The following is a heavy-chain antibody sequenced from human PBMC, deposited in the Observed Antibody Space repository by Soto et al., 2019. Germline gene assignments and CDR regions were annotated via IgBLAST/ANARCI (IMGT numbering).Heavy chain of an antibody. J-gene: IGHJ4*02. CDR1: GGIFSTYA. Sequence: QVQLVQSGAEVKKPGSSVKVSCKASGGIFSTYAISWLRQAPGRGLEWKGGIIPLFGTPNYAQRFQGRVTITADESTNTAYMELSRLRSEDTAVYYCARDRDDYGSGNYYNRIDFWGQGTLVTVSS. CDR3: ARDRDDYGSGNYYNRIDF. V-gene: IGHV1-69*01. CDR2: IIPLFGTP. D-gene: IGHD3-10*01.